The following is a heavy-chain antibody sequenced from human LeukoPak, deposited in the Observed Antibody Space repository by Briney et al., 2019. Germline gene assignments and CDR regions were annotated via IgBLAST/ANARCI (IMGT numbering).Heavy chain of an antibody. CDR1: GYTFINHY. J-gene: IGHJ4*02. CDR3: ARPSVGHYFDY. CDR2: VIPIFGTA. V-gene: IGHV1-69*05. Sequence: SVKVSCKPSGYTFINHYMHWVRQAPGQGLEWMGRVIPIFGTANYAQKFQGRVTITTDESTSTAYMELSSLRSEDTAVYYCARPSVGHYFDYWGQGTLVTVSS.